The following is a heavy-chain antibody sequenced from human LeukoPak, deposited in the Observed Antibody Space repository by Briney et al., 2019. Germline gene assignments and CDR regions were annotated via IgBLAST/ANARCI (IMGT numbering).Heavy chain of an antibody. V-gene: IGHV3-66*01. D-gene: IGHD3-10*01. Sequence: GGSLRLSCVVSGFTVSNNYMGWVRQAPGKGLEWVSVIHSGGSTYYADSVKGRFSISRDGSKNTLNLQMNSLRAEDTAVYFCARGPASGTGGMDVWGQGTTVTVSS. J-gene: IGHJ6*02. CDR2: IHSGGST. CDR3: ARGPASGTGGMDV. CDR1: GFTVSNNY.